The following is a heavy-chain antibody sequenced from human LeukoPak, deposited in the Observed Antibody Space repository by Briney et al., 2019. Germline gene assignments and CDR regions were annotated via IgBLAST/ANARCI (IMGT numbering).Heavy chain of an antibody. CDR1: GGSISSSSYY. CDR2: IYYSGST. D-gene: IGHD3-10*01. CDR3: ASRWFGEFANY. J-gene: IGHJ4*02. V-gene: IGHV4-39*07. Sequence: SETLSLTCTVSGGSISSSSYYWGWIHQPPGKGLEWIGSIYYSGSTYYNPSLKSRVTISVDTSKNQFSLKLSSVTAADTAVYYCASRWFGEFANYWGQGTLVTVSS.